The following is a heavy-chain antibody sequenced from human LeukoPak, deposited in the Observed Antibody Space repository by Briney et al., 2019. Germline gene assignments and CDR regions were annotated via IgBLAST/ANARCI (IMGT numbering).Heavy chain of an antibody. CDR3: AKVRWDNSGWYYLDS. Sequence: PGGSLRLSCAAAGFTFSNYGLSWVRQAPGKGLEWVSAVSGGGGNTYYADSVKGRFTISRDNSKNTLYLQMNSLRADDTAVYYCAKVRWDNSGWYYLDSWGQGTLVTVSS. J-gene: IGHJ4*02. V-gene: IGHV3-23*01. CDR1: GFTFSNYG. D-gene: IGHD6-19*01. CDR2: VSGGGGNT.